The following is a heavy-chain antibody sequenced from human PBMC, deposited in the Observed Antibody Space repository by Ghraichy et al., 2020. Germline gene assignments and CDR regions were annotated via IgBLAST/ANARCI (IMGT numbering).Heavy chain of an antibody. J-gene: IGHJ4*02. CDR1: GGSISSSSYY. D-gene: IGHD3-10*01. Sequence: SETLSLTCTVSGGSISSSSYYWGWIRQPPGKGLEWIGSIYYSGSTYYNPSLKSRVTISVDTSKNQFSLKLSSVTAADTAVYYCARHGPGSGRYYTREFDYWGQGTLVTVSS. CDR2: IYYSGST. CDR3: ARHGPGSGRYYTREFDY. V-gene: IGHV4-39*01.